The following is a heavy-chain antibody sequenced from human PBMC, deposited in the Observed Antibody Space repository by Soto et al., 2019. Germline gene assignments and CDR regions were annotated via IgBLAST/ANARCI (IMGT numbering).Heavy chain of an antibody. Sequence: SETLSRTCSFYGGSFTGNYRSWMRQPPGKGLEWIGEGNCSGSTSFNPSLKSLVTISVDTSKKQFTLKLTSVTAADTAVYYCATDSATSYFGMDVWGHGTTVTVSS. J-gene: IGHJ6*02. CDR3: ATDSATSYFGMDV. CDR2: GNCSGST. CDR1: GGSFTGNY. V-gene: IGHV4-34*01. D-gene: IGHD1-26*01.